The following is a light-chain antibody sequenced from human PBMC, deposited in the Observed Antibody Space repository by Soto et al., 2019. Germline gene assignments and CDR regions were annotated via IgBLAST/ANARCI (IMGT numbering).Light chain of an antibody. V-gene: IGLV2-14*01. Sequence: QSALTQPASVSGSPGQSITISCTGTNSDVGGYNYISWYQQHPGRAPKLMIFDVSDRPSGVSNRFSGSKSGNTASLTISGLQAEDEANYFCGSYTSSSTYVFGTGTKLTVL. CDR3: GSYTSSSTYV. CDR1: NSDVGGYNY. CDR2: DVS. J-gene: IGLJ1*01.